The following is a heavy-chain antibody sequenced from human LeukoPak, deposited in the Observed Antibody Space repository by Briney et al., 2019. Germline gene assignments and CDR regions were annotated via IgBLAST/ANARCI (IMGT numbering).Heavy chain of an antibody. CDR1: GYTFTGYY. CDR2: INPNSGGT. Sequence: ASVKVSCKASGYTFTGYYMHWVRQAPGQGLEWMGWINPNSGGTNYAQKFQGRVTMTRDTSISTAYTELSRLRSDDTAVYYCARETTVVISVTNWFDPWGQGTLVTVSS. CDR3: ARETTVVISVTNWFDP. V-gene: IGHV1-2*02. D-gene: IGHD4-23*01. J-gene: IGHJ5*02.